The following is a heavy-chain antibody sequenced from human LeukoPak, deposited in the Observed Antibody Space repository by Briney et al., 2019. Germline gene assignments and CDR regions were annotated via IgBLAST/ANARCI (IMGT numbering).Heavy chain of an antibody. CDR2: IQYDGTNK. CDR1: RFTFTTYG. Sequence: GGSLRLSCAATRFTFTTYGMHWVRQAPGKGLEWVSFIQYDGTNKYYADSVKGRFTISRDNSKNTLYLQMNSLRPEDAAVYYCSKGGSSWSRWDYWGQGTLVTVS. J-gene: IGHJ4*02. D-gene: IGHD6-13*01. V-gene: IGHV3-30*02. CDR3: SKGGSSWSRWDY.